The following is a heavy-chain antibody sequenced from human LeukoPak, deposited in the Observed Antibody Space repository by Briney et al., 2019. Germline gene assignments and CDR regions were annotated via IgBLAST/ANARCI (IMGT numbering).Heavy chain of an antibody. V-gene: IGHV1-8*01. D-gene: IGHD3-22*01. CDR3: AIEYYYDTSDYWGAAFDI. CDR1: GYTFTTYV. CDR2: MNPNSGNT. Sequence: ASVKVSCKASGYTFTTYVISWVRQATGQGLEWMGWMNPNSGNTGYAPKLQGRVTMTRNTSIFTAYMELSSLRSEDTAVYYCAIEYYYDTSDYWGAAFDIWGQGTMVTVSS. J-gene: IGHJ3*02.